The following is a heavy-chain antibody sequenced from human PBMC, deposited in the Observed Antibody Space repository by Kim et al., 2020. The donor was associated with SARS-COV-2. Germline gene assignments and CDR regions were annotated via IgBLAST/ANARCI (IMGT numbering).Heavy chain of an antibody. CDR3: ARLSGGLGSYVDY. Sequence: YNPSLKSRVTISVDTSKNQFSLKLSSVTAADTAVYYCARLSGGLGSYVDYWGQGTLVTVSS. J-gene: IGHJ4*02. D-gene: IGHD3-10*01. V-gene: IGHV4-39*01.